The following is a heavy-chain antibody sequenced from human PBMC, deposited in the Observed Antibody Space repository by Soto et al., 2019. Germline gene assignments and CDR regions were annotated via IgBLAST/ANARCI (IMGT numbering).Heavy chain of an antibody. Sequence: QVQLVESGGGVVQPGRSLRLSCAASGFTFSSYAMHWVRQAPGKGLEWVAVISYDGSNKYYADSVKGRFTISRDNSNNTLYLQMNSLRAADTAVYYCARALKTWGYYYGMDVWGQGTTVTVSS. J-gene: IGHJ6*02. CDR3: ARALKTWGYYYGMDV. CDR2: ISYDGSNK. V-gene: IGHV3-30-3*01. CDR1: GFTFSSYA. D-gene: IGHD7-27*01.